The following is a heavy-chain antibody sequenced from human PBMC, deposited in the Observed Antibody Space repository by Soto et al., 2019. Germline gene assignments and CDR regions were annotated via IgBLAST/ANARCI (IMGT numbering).Heavy chain of an antibody. J-gene: IGHJ4*01. Sequence: GGSLRLSCAASGFTFSSYGMHWVRQAPGKGLEWVAVIWYDGSNKYYADSVKGRFTISRDNSKNTLYLQMNSLRAEDTAVYYCAIQSGIAAAGLDYWGHGTLVTVSS. CDR3: AIQSGIAAAGLDY. CDR2: IWYDGSNK. D-gene: IGHD6-13*01. V-gene: IGHV3-33*01. CDR1: GFTFSSYG.